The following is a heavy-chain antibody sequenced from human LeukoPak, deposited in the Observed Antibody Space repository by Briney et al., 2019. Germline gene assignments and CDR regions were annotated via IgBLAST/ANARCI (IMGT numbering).Heavy chain of an antibody. V-gene: IGHV4-34*01. D-gene: IGHD3-3*01. J-gene: IGHJ4*02. Sequence: SETLSLTCAVYGGSFGGYYWSWIRQPPGKGLEWIGEINHSGSTNYNPSLKSRVTISVDTSKNQFSLKLSSVTAADTAVYYCARGLTYYDFWSGYSDHFDYWGQGTLVTVSS. CDR1: GGSFGGYY. CDR3: ARGLTYYDFWSGYSDHFDY. CDR2: INHSGST.